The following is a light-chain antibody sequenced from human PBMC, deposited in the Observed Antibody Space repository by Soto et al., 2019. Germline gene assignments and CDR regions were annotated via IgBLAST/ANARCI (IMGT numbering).Light chain of an antibody. Sequence: SVLAQPPSASGTAGQRVVISCSGSSSDIGGTNYAYWYQQLPGAAPKLLMHSNNLRPSGVPERISGSKSGTSASLAISGLRSEDEAVYYCASWDDRLGAVIFGGGTKVTVL. CDR3: ASWDDRLGAVI. CDR2: SNN. V-gene: IGLV1-47*02. CDR1: SSDIGGTNY. J-gene: IGLJ2*01.